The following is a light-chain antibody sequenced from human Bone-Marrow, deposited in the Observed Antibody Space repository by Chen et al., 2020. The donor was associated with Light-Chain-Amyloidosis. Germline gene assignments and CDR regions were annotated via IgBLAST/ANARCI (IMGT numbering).Light chain of an antibody. CDR1: SGDVGGYNF. Sequence: QSALTQPASVSGSPGQSITISCTGTSGDVGGYNFVSWFQHHADKAPKLMIYDVSNRPSGVSDRFSGSKSGNTASLTISGLQAEDEADYYCSSYTSSATLVFGGGTKLTVL. CDR3: SSYTSSATLV. J-gene: IGLJ3*02. V-gene: IGLV2-14*03. CDR2: DVS.